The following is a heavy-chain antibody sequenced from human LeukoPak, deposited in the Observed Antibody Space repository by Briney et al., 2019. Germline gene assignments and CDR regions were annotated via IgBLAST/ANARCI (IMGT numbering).Heavy chain of an antibody. Sequence: PGGSLRLSCAASGFTFSSYGMHWVRQAPGKGLEWVAVISYDGSNKYYADSVKGRFTISRDNSKNTLYLQMNSLRAEDTAVYYCAGANMVRGVIITDAFDIWGQGTMVTVSS. CDR2: ISYDGSNK. D-gene: IGHD3-10*01. V-gene: IGHV3-30*03. CDR3: AGANMVRGVIITDAFDI. CDR1: GFTFSSYG. J-gene: IGHJ3*02.